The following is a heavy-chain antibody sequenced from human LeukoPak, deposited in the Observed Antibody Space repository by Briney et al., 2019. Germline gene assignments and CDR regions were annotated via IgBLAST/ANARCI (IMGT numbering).Heavy chain of an antibody. CDR1: GFTFSSYS. J-gene: IGHJ6*02. Sequence: GGSLRLSCAASGFTFSSYSMNWVRQAPGKGLEWVAFIRYDGSNKYYADSVKGRFTISRDNSKNTLYLQMNSLRAEDTAVYYCATNYGSGSPYGMDVWGQGTTVTVSS. CDR2: IRYDGSNK. CDR3: ATNYGSGSPYGMDV. D-gene: IGHD3-10*01. V-gene: IGHV3-30*02.